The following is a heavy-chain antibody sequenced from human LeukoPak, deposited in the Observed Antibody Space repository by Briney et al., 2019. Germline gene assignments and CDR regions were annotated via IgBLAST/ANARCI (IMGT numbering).Heavy chain of an antibody. CDR3: ASRDGYNFFDF. V-gene: IGHV5-51*01. CDR1: GYTFTTYW. J-gene: IGHJ4*02. D-gene: IGHD5-24*01. Sequence: GESLKTSCKGSGYTFTTYWIGWVRQMPGKGLEWMGMIYPCDSDTRYSPSFQGQVTMSADKSMTTAYLQWNSLKASDTAMYYCASRDGYNFFDFWGQGTLVSVSS. CDR2: IYPCDSDT.